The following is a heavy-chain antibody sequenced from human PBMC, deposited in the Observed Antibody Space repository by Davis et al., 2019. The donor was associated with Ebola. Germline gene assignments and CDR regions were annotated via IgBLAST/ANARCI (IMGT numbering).Heavy chain of an antibody. CDR3: ARVLSLKQQLVPSYYYYGMDV. CDR2: IYYSGST. CDR1: GGSISSYY. Sequence: MPGGSLRLSCTVSGGSISSYYWSWIRQPPGKGLEWIGYIYYSGSTNYNPSLKSRVTISVDTSKNQFSLKLSSVTAADTAVYYCARVLSLKQQLVPSYYYYGMDVWGQGTTVTVSS. J-gene: IGHJ6*02. V-gene: IGHV4-59*01. D-gene: IGHD6-13*01.